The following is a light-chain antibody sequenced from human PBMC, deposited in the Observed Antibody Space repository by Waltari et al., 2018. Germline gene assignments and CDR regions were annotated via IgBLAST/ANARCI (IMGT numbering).Light chain of an antibody. CDR1: SSNVGGYTL. J-gene: IGLJ2*01. CDR2: DVN. CDR3: CSYAGDSTLI. V-gene: IGLV2-23*02. Sequence: QSALTQPASVSGSPGQSITISCTGTSSNVGGYTLVSWYQQHPGKAPQRIIYDVNKRTSGISHRFSGYKSGNTASLTISGLEADDESDYYCCSYAGDSTLIFGGGTKLTVL.